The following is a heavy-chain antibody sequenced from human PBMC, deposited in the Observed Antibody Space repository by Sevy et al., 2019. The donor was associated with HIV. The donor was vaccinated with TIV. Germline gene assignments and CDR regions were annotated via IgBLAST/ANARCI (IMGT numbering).Heavy chain of an antibody. Sequence: GGSLRLSCAASGFTFSSYWMHWVRQAPGKGLVWVSRISGDGSSTTYADSVRGRFTISRDNAKNTLYLQMNSLRAEDTAVYYCARDGRATCDFDYWGQGTLVTVSS. J-gene: IGHJ4*02. CDR1: GFTFSSYW. CDR2: ISGDGSST. V-gene: IGHV3-74*01. D-gene: IGHD1-1*01. CDR3: ARDGRATCDFDY.